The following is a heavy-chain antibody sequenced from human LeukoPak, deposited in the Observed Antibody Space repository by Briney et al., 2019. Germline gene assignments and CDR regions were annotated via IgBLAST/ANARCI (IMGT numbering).Heavy chain of an antibody. CDR1: GFTFTNYA. Sequence: GGSLGLSCAASGFTFTNYAMSWVRQAPGKGLEWVSAISANGGNTFYADSVKGRFTISRDNSKNTLYLQMNSLRAEDTAVYYCAKVPLVLVAATLYCFDYWGQGTLVTVSS. J-gene: IGHJ4*02. CDR2: ISANGGNT. CDR3: AKVPLVLVAATLYCFDY. V-gene: IGHV3-23*01. D-gene: IGHD2-15*01.